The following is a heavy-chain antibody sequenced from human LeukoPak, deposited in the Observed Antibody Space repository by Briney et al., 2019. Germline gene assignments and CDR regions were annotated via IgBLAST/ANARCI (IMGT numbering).Heavy chain of an antibody. Sequence: SETLSLTCTVSGGSINTPNYYWGWIRQTPGKGLEWIGNIFYSGSTYYNPSLKSRVTISVDTSKNQFSLKLSSVTAADTAVYYCGSIQLWLTYFDYWGQGTLVTVSS. CDR3: GSIQLWLTYFDY. V-gene: IGHV4-39*07. D-gene: IGHD5-18*01. J-gene: IGHJ4*02. CDR1: GGSINTPNYY. CDR2: IFYSGST.